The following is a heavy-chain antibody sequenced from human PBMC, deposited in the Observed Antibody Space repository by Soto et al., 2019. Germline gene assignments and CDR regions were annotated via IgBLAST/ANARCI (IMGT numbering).Heavy chain of an antibody. D-gene: IGHD1-1*01. V-gene: IGHV6-1*01. CDR2: TYYRSKWYN. CDR1: GDSVSSNNAA. J-gene: IGHJ4*02. CDR3: ARARERSSQAGFDY. Sequence: SQTLSLTCAISGDSVSSNNAAWNWIRQSPSRGLEWLGRTYYRSKWYNDYAVSVTSRITINPDTSKNQFSLQLNSVTPEDTAVYYCARARERSSQAGFDYWGQGTLVTVSS.